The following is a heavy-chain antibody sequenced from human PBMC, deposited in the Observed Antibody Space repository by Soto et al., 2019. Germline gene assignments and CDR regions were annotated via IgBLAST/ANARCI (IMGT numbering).Heavy chain of an antibody. CDR2: ISAYNGNT. Sequence: ASVKVSCKSSGYTFTSYGISWVRQAPGQGLEWMGWISAYNGNTNYAQKLQGRVTMTTDTSTSTAYMELRSLRSDDTAVYYCARDARLRGYSGYADFDYWGQGTLVTDSS. CDR1: GYTFTSYG. CDR3: ARDARLRGYSGYADFDY. J-gene: IGHJ4*02. D-gene: IGHD5-12*01. V-gene: IGHV1-18*01.